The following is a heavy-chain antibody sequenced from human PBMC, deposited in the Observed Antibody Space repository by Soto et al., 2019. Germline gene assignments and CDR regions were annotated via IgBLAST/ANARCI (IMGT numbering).Heavy chain of an antibody. J-gene: IGHJ5*02. V-gene: IGHV3-30-3*01. CDR2: ISYDGSNK. D-gene: IGHD5-18*01. Sequence: GSLRLSCAASGFTFSSYAMHWVRQAPGKGLEWVAVISYDGSNKYYADSVKGRFTISRDNSKNTLYLQMNSLRAEDTAVYYCARGGYSYGPRYNWFDPWGQGTLVTVSS. CDR1: GFTFSSYA. CDR3: ARGGYSYGPRYNWFDP.